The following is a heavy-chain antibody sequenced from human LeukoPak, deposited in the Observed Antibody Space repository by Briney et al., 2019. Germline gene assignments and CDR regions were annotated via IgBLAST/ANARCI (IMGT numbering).Heavy chain of an antibody. V-gene: IGHV3-30*02. Sequence: GGSLRLSCAASGFTFSTYAMHWVRQAPGKGLEWVAFIWSDGDNKYYADSVKGRFAISRDNSKNMLYLQMNSLRAEDTAVYYCAKDWGEYFDYVWGSFTSFDSWGQGTLVTVSS. J-gene: IGHJ4*02. CDR3: AKDWGEYFDYVWGSFTSFDS. CDR2: IWSDGDNK. D-gene: IGHD3-16*01. CDR1: GFTFSTYA.